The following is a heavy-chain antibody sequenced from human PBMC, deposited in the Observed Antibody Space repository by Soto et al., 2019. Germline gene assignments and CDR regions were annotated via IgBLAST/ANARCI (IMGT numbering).Heavy chain of an antibody. CDR1: GGSISSGGYS. J-gene: IGHJ4*02. V-gene: IGHV4-30-2*01. D-gene: IGHD5-18*01. CDR3: ARGPINIHLWSPFDY. Sequence: SETLSLTCAVSGGSISSGGYSWSWIRQPPGKGLEWIGYIYHSGSTYYNTSLKSRVTISVDTSKNQFSLKLNSVTAADTAVYYCARGPINIHLWSPFDYWGQGTLVTVSS. CDR2: IYHSGST.